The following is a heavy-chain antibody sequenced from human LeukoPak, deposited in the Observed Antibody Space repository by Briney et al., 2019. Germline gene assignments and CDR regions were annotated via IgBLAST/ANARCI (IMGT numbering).Heavy chain of an antibody. CDR3: ARGLQIVVVPAAENNWFDP. D-gene: IGHD2-2*01. J-gene: IGHJ5*02. CDR1: GGSISSGGYC. V-gene: IGHV4-31*03. Sequence: SETLSLTCTVSGGSISSGGYCWSWIRQHPGKGLEWIGYIYYSGSTYYNPSLKSRVTISVDTSKNQFSLKLSSVTAADTAVYYCARGLQIVVVPAAENNWFDPWGQGTLVTVSS. CDR2: IYYSGST.